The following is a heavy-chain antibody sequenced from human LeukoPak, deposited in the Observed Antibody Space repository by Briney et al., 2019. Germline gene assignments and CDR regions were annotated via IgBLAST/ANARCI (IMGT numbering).Heavy chain of an antibody. CDR2: IYYSGST. Sequence: PSETPSLTCAVYGGSFSGYYWSWIRQPPGKGLEWIGYIYYSGSTYYNPSLKSRVTISVDTSKNQFSLKLSSVTAADTAVYYRARGVVPAAIDYWGQGTLVTVSS. J-gene: IGHJ4*02. V-gene: IGHV4-34*01. CDR1: GGSFSGYY. D-gene: IGHD2-2*02. CDR3: ARGVVPAAIDY.